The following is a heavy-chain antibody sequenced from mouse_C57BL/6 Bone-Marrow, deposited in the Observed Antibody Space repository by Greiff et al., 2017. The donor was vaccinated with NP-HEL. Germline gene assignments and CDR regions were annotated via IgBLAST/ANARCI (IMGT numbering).Heavy chain of an antibody. J-gene: IGHJ3*01. CDR2: INPNNGGT. D-gene: IGHD4-1*01. CDR1: GYTFTDYY. V-gene: IGHV1-26*01. CDR3: ARAGPGTKGFAY. Sequence: VQLQQSGPELVKPGASVKISCKASGYTFTDYYMNWVKQSHGKSLEWIGDINPNNGGTSYNQKFKGKATLTVDKSSSTAYMELRSLTSEDSAVYYCARAGPGTKGFAYWGQGTLVTVSA.